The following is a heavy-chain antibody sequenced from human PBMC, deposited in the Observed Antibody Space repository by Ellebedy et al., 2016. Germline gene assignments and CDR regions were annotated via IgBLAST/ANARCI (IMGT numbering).Heavy chain of an antibody. V-gene: IGHV3-53*04. J-gene: IGHJ6*02. CDR1: GLSVSENY. D-gene: IGHD3-10*01. CDR3: ARGFYGSGSEDV. CDR2: IYSSGNT. Sequence: GESLKISCAASGLSVSENYMTWIRQAPGKGLEWVSIIYSSGNTYYADSVKGRFTVSRQNSRNMVFLQMSSLKGEDTAVYYCARGFYGSGSEDVWGQGTLVTVSS.